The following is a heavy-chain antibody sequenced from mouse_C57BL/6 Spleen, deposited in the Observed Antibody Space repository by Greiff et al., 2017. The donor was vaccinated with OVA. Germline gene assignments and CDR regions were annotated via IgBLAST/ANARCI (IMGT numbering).Heavy chain of an antibody. V-gene: IGHV1-61*01. D-gene: IGHD1-1*01. CDR2: IYPSDSET. CDR3: ARGGLLRDY. CDR1: GYTFTSYW. Sequence: VQLQQPGAELVRPGSSVKLSCKASGYTFTSYWMDWVKQRPGQGLEWIGNIYPSDSETTYNQKFKDKATLTVDKSASTAYMQLSSLTSEDSAVYYCARGGLLRDYWGQGTTLTVSS. J-gene: IGHJ2*01.